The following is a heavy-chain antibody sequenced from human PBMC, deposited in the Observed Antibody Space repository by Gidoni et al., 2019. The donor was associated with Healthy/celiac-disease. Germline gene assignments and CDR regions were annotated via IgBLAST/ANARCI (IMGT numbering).Heavy chain of an antibody. CDR1: GGSFSGYY. CDR2: INHSGSP. CDR3: ARAPFYSSGQFDY. J-gene: IGHJ4*02. Sequence: QVQLQQWGAGLLKPSETLSLTCAVYGGSFSGYYWSWIRQPPGKGLEWIGEINHSGSPNYNPSLKSRVTISVDTSENQFSLKLSSVTAADTAVYYCARAPFYSSGQFDYWGQGTLVTVSS. D-gene: IGHD6-19*01. V-gene: IGHV4-34*01.